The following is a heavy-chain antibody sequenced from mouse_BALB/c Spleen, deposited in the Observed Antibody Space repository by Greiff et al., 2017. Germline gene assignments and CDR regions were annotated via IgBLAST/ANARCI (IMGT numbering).Heavy chain of an antibody. CDR2: IWRGGST. D-gene: IGHD2-3*01. V-gene: IGHV2-5-1*01. CDR3: ARESFYDGYYAMDY. Sequence: QVQLQQSGPSLVQPSQSLSITCTVSGFSLTSYGVHWVRQSPGKGLEWLGVIWRGGSTDYNAAFMSRLSITKDNSKSQVFFKMNSLQADDTAIYYCARESFYDGYYAMDYWGQGTSVTVSS. J-gene: IGHJ4*01. CDR1: GFSLTSYG.